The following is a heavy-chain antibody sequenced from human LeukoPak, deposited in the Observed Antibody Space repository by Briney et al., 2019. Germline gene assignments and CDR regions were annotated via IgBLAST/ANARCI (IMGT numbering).Heavy chain of an antibody. Sequence: SETLSLTCTVSGGSISSYYWSWIRQPPGKGLEWIGEINHSGSTNYNPFLKSRVTISVDTSKNQFSLKLSSVTAADTAVYYCARGGPRYCSGGSCYFGYWGQGTLVTVSS. CDR1: GGSISSYY. CDR2: INHSGST. V-gene: IGHV4-34*01. CDR3: ARGGPRYCSGGSCYFGY. J-gene: IGHJ4*02. D-gene: IGHD2-15*01.